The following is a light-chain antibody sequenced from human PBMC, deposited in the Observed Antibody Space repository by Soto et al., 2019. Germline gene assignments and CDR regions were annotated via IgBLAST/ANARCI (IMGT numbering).Light chain of an antibody. Sequence: QSALTQPPSASGSPGQSVTISCTGTSSDVGGYNYVSWYQQHPGKAPKLMIYEVSKRPSGVPDRFSGSKSGNTASLTVSGLQAEDEADYYCSSYAGSNLGVFGGATKLTVL. CDR1: SSDVGGYNY. V-gene: IGLV2-8*01. CDR2: EVS. CDR3: SSYAGSNLGV. J-gene: IGLJ2*01.